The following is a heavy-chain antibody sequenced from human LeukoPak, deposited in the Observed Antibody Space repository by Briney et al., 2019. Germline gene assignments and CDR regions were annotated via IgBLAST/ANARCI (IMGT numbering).Heavy chain of an antibody. Sequence: ASVKVSCKASGYTFTGYYMHWVRQAPGQGLEWMGWINPNSGGTNYAQKLQGRVTMTTDTSTSTAYMELRSLRSDDTAVYYCARARTAADSLYFDYWGQGTLVTVSS. CDR1: GYTFTGYY. D-gene: IGHD2-2*01. V-gene: IGHV1-2*02. J-gene: IGHJ4*02. CDR2: INPNSGGT. CDR3: ARARTAADSLYFDY.